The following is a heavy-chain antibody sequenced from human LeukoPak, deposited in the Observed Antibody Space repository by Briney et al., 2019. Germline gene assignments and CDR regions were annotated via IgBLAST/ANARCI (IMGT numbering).Heavy chain of an antibody. CDR1: GFTFSSYE. CDR2: ISSSGSSI. J-gene: IGHJ3*02. CDR3: ATNGDYYGSSGYFDAFDI. D-gene: IGHD3-22*01. Sequence: GGSLRLSCAASGFTFSSYEMNWVRQAPGKGLEWVSYISSSGSSIYYADSVKGRFTISRDNAKNSLYLQMNSLGAEDTAVYYCATNGDYYGSSGYFDAFDIWGQGTMVTVSS. V-gene: IGHV3-48*03.